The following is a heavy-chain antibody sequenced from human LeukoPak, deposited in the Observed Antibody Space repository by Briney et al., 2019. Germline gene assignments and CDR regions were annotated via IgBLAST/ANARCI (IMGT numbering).Heavy chain of an antibody. D-gene: IGHD6-13*01. CDR3: ARGPIGSSWYWSEYFQH. CDR2: IYYSGST. J-gene: IGHJ1*01. CDR1: GGSVSSGSYY. Sequence: PSETLSLTCTVSGGSVSSGSYYWSWIRQPPGKGLEWIGYIYYSGSTNYNPSLKSRVTISVDTSKNQFSLKLSSVTAADTAVYYCARGPIGSSWYWSEYFQHWGQGTLVTVSS. V-gene: IGHV4-61*01.